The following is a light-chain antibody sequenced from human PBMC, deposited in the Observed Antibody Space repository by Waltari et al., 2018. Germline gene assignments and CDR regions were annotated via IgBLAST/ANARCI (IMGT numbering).Light chain of an antibody. J-gene: IGKJ1*01. CDR1: QSVLYSSNNKNY. V-gene: IGKV4-1*01. Sequence: DIVMTQSPDSLAVSLGERATINCKSSQSVLYSSNNKNYLAWYQQKPGQPPKLLIYWASTRESGVPDRFSGSGSGTDFTLTISSLQAEDVAVYYCQQYYSTAGTFGQGTKVETK. CDR2: WAS. CDR3: QQYYSTAGT.